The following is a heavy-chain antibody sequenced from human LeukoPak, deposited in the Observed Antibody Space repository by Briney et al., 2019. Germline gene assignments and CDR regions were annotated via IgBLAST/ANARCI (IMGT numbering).Heavy chain of an antibody. CDR1: LDSTTSNF. CDR3: AREIVGGFNPGAY. D-gene: IGHD1-14*01. Sequence: PSETLSLTCTVSLDSTTSNFWSWVRQPPGKGLEWIGEIHRSGSTNYNQSLQSRVTISIDRSKNQIALELSSVTAADTAVYYCAREIVGGFNPGAYWGQETLVTVSS. V-gene: IGHV4-4*02. CDR2: IHRSGST. J-gene: IGHJ4*02.